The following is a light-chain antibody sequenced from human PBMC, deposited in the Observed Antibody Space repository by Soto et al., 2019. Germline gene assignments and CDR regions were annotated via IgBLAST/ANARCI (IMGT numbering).Light chain of an antibody. CDR1: QSVLYSSNNKNY. CDR3: QQYESTPPT. Sequence: DIVMTQSPDSLAVSLGERATINCKSSQSVLYSSNNKNYLAWYQQRPGQHPKLLIYWASTRESGVPDRFSGSLSDTDFTLTITSLQAEDVAVYYCQQYESTPPTFGQGTKLEIK. J-gene: IGKJ2*01. V-gene: IGKV4-1*01. CDR2: WAS.